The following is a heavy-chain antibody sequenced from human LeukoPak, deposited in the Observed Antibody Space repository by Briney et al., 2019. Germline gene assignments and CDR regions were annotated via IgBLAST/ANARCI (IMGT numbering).Heavy chain of an antibody. J-gene: IGHJ3*01. CDR2: FDPEQGDT. D-gene: IGHD1-26*01. CDR3: TTTIGVWVLRDAFHF. CDR1: GYNLTDVS. V-gene: IGHV1-24*01. Sequence: PGASVKVSCTVSGYNLTDVSLHWVRQAPGGGLEWLGGFDPEQGDTAYSQKLQGRFTMTEDRSSDTAYMELRSLRFEDTAVYYCTTTIGVWVLRDAFHFWGRGTLVSVSS.